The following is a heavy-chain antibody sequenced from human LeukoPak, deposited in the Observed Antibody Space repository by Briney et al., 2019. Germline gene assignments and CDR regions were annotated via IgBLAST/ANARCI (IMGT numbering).Heavy chain of an antibody. J-gene: IGHJ4*02. Sequence: PGGSLRLSCAASGFTFSSYGMHWVRQAPGKGLEWVAVISYDGSNKYYADSVKGRFTISRDNSKNTLYLQMNSLRAEDTAVYYCAKASVVAATADYWGQGTLVTVSS. CDR1: GFTFSSYG. V-gene: IGHV3-30*18. D-gene: IGHD2-15*01. CDR3: AKASVVAATADY. CDR2: ISYDGSNK.